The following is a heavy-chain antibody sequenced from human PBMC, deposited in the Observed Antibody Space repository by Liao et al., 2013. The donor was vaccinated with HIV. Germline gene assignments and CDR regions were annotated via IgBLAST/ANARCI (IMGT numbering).Heavy chain of an antibody. V-gene: IGHV4-34*01. CDR2: IRSTGGA. J-gene: IGHJ4*02. CDR3: VRDRGFFDN. D-gene: IGHD2-15*01. CDR1: GASFSDYY. Sequence: QVLLQQWGAGLLKPSETLSLTCAVYGASFSDYYWSWIRLSPGEGLDWIGQIRSTGGAIYNPSLKSRVTISIDTSKKQFSLNVTSVTAADTAVYYCVRDRGFFDNWGQGILVSASS.